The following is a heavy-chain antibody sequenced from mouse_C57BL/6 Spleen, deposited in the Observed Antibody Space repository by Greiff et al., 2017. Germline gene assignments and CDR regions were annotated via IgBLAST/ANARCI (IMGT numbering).Heavy chain of an antibody. CDR1: GYTFTSYW. J-gene: IGHJ3*01. CDR3: ANYYGSSPTTWFAY. D-gene: IGHD1-1*01. V-gene: IGHV1-64*01. Sequence: VQLQQSGAELVKPGASVKLSCKASGYTFTSYWMHWVKQRPGQGLEWIGMIHPNSGSTNYNEKFKSKATLTVDKSSSTAYMQLSSLTSEDSAVYYCANYYGSSPTTWFAYWGQGTLVTVSA. CDR2: IHPNSGST.